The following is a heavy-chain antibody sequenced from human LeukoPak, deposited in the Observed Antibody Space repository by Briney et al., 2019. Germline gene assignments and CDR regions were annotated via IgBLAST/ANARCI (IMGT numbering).Heavy chain of an antibody. CDR1: GGFISSGSYY. J-gene: IGHJ4*02. CDR2: IYYSGST. D-gene: IGHD1-14*01. V-gene: IGHV4-39*07. CDR3: ARAPVVKKNRWDY. Sequence: SETLSLTCTVSGGFISSGSYYWGWIRQPPGKGLEWIGSIYYSGSTYYNPSLKSRVTISVDTSKNQFSLKLSSVTAADTAVYYCARAPVVKKNRWDYWGQGTLVTVSS.